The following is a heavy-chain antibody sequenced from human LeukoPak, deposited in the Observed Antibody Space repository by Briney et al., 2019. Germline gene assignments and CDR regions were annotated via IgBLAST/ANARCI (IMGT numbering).Heavy chain of an antibody. Sequence: GGSLRLSCAASGFTFSRYSMNWVRQAPGKGLEWVSYISSSSSTIYYVDSVKGRFTISRDNAKNSLYLQMNSLRAEDTAVYYCARGHFPGIAAAGNWFDPWGQGTLVTVSS. V-gene: IGHV3-48*04. J-gene: IGHJ5*02. D-gene: IGHD6-13*01. CDR3: ARGHFPGIAAAGNWFDP. CDR2: ISSSSSTI. CDR1: GFTFSRYS.